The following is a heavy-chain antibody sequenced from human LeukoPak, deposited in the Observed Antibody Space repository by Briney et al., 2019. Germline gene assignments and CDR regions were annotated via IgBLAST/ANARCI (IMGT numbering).Heavy chain of an antibody. D-gene: IGHD2-15*01. CDR1: GGSISSGSYY. J-gene: IGHJ3*02. Sequence: PSQTLSLTCTVSGGSISSGSYYWSWIRQPAGKGLEWIGRIYTSGSTNYNPSLKSRVTISVDTSKNQFSLKLSFVTAADTAVYYCARGEAVYVVVKAFDIWGQGTMVTVSS. CDR2: IYTSGST. CDR3: ARGEAVYVVVKAFDI. V-gene: IGHV4-61*02.